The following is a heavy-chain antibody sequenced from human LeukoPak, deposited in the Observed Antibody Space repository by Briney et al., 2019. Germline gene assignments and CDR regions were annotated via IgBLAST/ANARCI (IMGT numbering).Heavy chain of an antibody. CDR3: AKGYDILTGYYPFDY. Sequence: GRSLRLSCAASGFTFSSYGMHWVRQAPGKGLEWVAVISYDGSNKYYADSVKGRFTISRDNSKNTLYLQMNSLRAEDTAVYYCAKGYDILTGYYPFDYWGQGTLVTVSS. D-gene: IGHD3-9*01. CDR2: ISYDGSNK. CDR1: GFTFSSYG. V-gene: IGHV3-30*18. J-gene: IGHJ4*02.